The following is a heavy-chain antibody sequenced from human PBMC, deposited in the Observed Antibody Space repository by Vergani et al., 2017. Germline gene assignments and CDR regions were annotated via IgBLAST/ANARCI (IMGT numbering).Heavy chain of an antibody. CDR2: IYVSGIT. CDR3: ARDNKQLRPRAFDL. Sequence: QVQLQESGPGLVKPSQTLSLTCTVSGASINNDFYHWHWIRQPAGKGLEWIGRIYVSGITDYNSSLQSRVSMSVDTSKNQFSLSLTSVTAADTAVYYCARDNKQLRPRAFDLCGQGTMVTVS. CDR1: GASINNDFYH. D-gene: IGHD4-23*01. J-gene: IGHJ3*01. V-gene: IGHV4-61*02.